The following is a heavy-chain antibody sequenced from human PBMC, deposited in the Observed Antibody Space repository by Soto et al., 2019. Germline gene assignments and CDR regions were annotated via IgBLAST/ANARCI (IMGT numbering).Heavy chain of an antibody. CDR3: AKRDVDFGVIDY. CDR2: ISGVNTGT. CDR1: GFTFNTNA. J-gene: IGHJ4*02. D-gene: IGHD3-3*01. V-gene: IGHV3-23*01. Sequence: EVQLLESGGGLVQPGESLRLSCVASGFTFNTNAMGWVRQAPGTGLEWVSIISGVNTGTYYADSVKGRFTISRDNSKNTLYLQMSSLRAEDTAVYYCAKRDVDFGVIDYWGQGTLVTVS.